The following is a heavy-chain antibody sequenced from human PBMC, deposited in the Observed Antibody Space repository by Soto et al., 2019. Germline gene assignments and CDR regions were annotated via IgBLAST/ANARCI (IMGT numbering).Heavy chain of an antibody. CDR1: GGSISSYY. Sequence: PSETLSLTCTVSGGSISSYYWSWIRQPPGKGLEWIGYIYYSGSTNYNPSLKSRVTISVDTSKNQFSLKLSSVTAADTAVYYCARVDWNEVYYGMDVWGQGTTVTVSS. CDR3: ARVDWNEVYYGMDV. V-gene: IGHV4-59*01. CDR2: IYYSGST. D-gene: IGHD1-1*01. J-gene: IGHJ6*02.